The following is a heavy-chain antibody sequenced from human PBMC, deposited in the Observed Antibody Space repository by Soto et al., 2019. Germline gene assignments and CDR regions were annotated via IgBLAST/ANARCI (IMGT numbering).Heavy chain of an antibody. CDR3: AKDRGGSGWRFDY. CDR2: ITASGGST. CDR1: GFTFGNYA. D-gene: IGHD6-19*01. V-gene: IGHV3-23*01. Sequence: EVQLLESGGGLVQPGGSLRLSCAASGFTFGNYAMSWVRQAPGKGLEWVSAITASGGSTYYADSVKGRLTISRDNSKNTVYLQMNSLRAGDTAVYYCAKDRGGSGWRFDYWGQGTLVTVSS. J-gene: IGHJ4*02.